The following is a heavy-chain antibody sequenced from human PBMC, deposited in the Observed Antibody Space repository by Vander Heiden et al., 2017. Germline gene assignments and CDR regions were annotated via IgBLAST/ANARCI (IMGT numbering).Heavy chain of an antibody. V-gene: IGHV3-23*01. CDR2: ISGGGETT. D-gene: IGHD3-3*01. CDR1: GFPFSNYA. Sequence: EVQLLESGGGLVQPGGSLRLSCAASGFPFSNYAMSWVRQAPGKGLEWVSIISGGGETTYYADSVKGRFTISRDNSKNTLYLQMNSLTAEDTAVYYCAKDLRDFWSGYYFDYWGQGTLVTVSS. J-gene: IGHJ4*02. CDR3: AKDLRDFWSGYYFDY.